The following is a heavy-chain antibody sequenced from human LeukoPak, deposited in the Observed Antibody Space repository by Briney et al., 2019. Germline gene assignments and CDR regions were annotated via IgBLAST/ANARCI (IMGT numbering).Heavy chain of an antibody. CDR3: ARGRVYFDY. Sequence: GGSLRLSCAASGFTFSSYAMHWVRQAPGKGLEWVAVISYDGSNKYYADSVKGQFTISRDNSKNTLYLQMNGLRAEDTAVYYCARGRVYFDYWGQGTLVTVSS. V-gene: IGHV3-30*04. J-gene: IGHJ4*02. CDR2: ISYDGSNK. CDR1: GFTFSSYA. D-gene: IGHD3-10*01.